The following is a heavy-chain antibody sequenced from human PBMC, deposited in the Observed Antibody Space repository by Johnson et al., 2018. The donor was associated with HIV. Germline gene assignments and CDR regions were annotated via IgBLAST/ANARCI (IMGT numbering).Heavy chain of an antibody. D-gene: IGHD1-26*01. Sequence: VQLVESGGGLVQPGRSLRLSCAASGFTFDDYAMHWVRQAPGKGLEWVSGISWNSGSIGYADSVKGRFTISRDNAKNSLYLQMNSLRAEDMALYDCARVVGTSQGDAFDMWGQGTMVTVSS. CDR3: ARVVGTSQGDAFDM. CDR1: GFTFDDYA. CDR2: ISWNSGSI. J-gene: IGHJ3*02. V-gene: IGHV3-9*03.